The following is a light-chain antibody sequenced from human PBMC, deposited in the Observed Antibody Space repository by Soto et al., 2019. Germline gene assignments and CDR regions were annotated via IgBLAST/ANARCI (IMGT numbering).Light chain of an antibody. V-gene: IGKV1-39*01. J-gene: IGKJ5*01. Sequence: DIQMTQSPSSLSASVGDRVTITCRASQSIRNYLNWYQQKPGKAPNLLIYAASSLRSGVPSRFSGSGSGTDFTLTISSLQPEDFAAYYCQQSYNTPITFGQGTRLEIK. CDR1: QSIRNY. CDR2: AAS. CDR3: QQSYNTPIT.